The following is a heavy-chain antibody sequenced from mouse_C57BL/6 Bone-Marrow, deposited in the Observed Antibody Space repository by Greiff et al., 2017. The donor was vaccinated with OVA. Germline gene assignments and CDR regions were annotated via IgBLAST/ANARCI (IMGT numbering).Heavy chain of an antibody. CDR3: ARGWLGY. CDR1: GYTFTSYW. CDR2: IDPSDSYT. D-gene: IGHD2-3*01. Sequence: QVQLKQPGAELVRPGTSVKLSCKASGYTFTSYWMHWVKQRPGQGLEWIGVIDPSDSYTNYNQKFKGKATLTVDTSSSTAYMQLSSLTSEDSAVYYCARGWLGYWGQGTTLTVSS. V-gene: IGHV1-59*01. J-gene: IGHJ2*01.